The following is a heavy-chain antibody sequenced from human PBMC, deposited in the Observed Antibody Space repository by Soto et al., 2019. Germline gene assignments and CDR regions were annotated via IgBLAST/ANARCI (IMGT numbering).Heavy chain of an antibody. D-gene: IGHD2-21*01. CDR2: INHSGST. CDR1: GGSFSGYY. V-gene: IGHV4-34*01. Sequence: SETLSLTCAVYGGSFSGYYWSWIRQPPGKGLEWIGEINHSGSTNYNPSLKSRVTISVDTSKNQFSLKLSSVTAADTAVYYCARARGHKFGYWGQGTLVTVSS. CDR3: ARARGHKFGY. J-gene: IGHJ4*02.